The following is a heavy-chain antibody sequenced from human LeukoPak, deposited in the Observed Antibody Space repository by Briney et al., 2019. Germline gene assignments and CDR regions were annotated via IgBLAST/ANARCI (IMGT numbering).Heavy chain of an antibody. CDR3: AKDYDFWSGYSYNDY. J-gene: IGHJ4*02. V-gene: IGHV3-74*01. D-gene: IGHD3-3*01. CDR1: GFTFSSYW. Sequence: GGSLRLSCAASGFTFSSYWMHWVRQAPGKGLVWVSRINSDGSSTSYADSVKGRFTISRDNAKNTLYLQMNSLRAEDTAVYYCAKDYDFWSGYSYNDYWGQGTLVTVSS. CDR2: INSDGSST.